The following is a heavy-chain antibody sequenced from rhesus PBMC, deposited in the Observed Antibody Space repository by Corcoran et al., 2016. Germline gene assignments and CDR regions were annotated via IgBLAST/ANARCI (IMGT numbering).Heavy chain of an antibody. CDR3: ARYSGSYYRDY. CDR1: GGSISNNY. Sequence: QLQLQESGPGLVKPSETLSLPCTVSGGSISNNYWSWIRQPPGKGLECIGRVSGSGGSTAYNPSRKSRVTISTDTSKNQCSLKLNSVTAADTARYYCARYSGSYYRDYWGQGVLVTVSS. J-gene: IGHJ4*01. D-gene: IGHD3-16*01. CDR2: VSGSGGST. V-gene: IGHV4-173*01.